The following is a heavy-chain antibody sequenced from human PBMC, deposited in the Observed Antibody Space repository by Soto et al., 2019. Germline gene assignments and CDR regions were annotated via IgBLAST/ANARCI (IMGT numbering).Heavy chain of an antibody. Sequence: EVQLVESGGGLVQPGGSLRLSCAASGFTFSSYWMHWVRQAPGKGPVWVSRINSDGSSTSYADSVKGRFTISRASAKNTLYLQMNSLRAEDTAVYYCARGATIFGVASRGFDPWGQGTLVTVSS. J-gene: IGHJ5*02. CDR3: ARGATIFGVASRGFDP. V-gene: IGHV3-74*01. CDR2: INSDGSST. CDR1: GFTFSSYW. D-gene: IGHD3-3*01.